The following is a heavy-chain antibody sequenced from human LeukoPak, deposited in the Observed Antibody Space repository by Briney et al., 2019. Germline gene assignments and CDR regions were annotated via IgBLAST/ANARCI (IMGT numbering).Heavy chain of an antibody. CDR3: ARDHDYYDSSGYSDY. D-gene: IGHD3-22*01. Sequence: SETLSLTCAVSGYSISSGYYWGWIRQPPGKGLEWIGSIYHTGSTYYNPSLKSRVTLSVDTSKNQFSPKLTSVTAADTAVYYCARDHDYYDSSGYSDYWGQGTLVTVSS. CDR2: IYHTGST. CDR1: GYSISSGYY. J-gene: IGHJ4*02. V-gene: IGHV4-38-2*02.